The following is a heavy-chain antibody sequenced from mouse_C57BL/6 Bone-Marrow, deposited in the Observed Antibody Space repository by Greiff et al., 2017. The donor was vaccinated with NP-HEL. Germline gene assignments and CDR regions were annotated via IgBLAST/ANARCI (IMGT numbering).Heavy chain of an antibody. V-gene: IGHV6-3*01. J-gene: IGHJ1*03. D-gene: IGHD2-1*01. CDR1: GFTFSNYW. CDR3: TGGLWYPYWYFDV. Sequence: EVKLMESGGGLVQPGGSMKLSCVASGFTFSNYWMNWVRQSPEKGLEWVAQIRLKSDNYATHYAESVKGRFTISRDDSKSSVYLQMNNLRAEDTGIYYCTGGLWYPYWYFDVWGTGTTVTVSS. CDR2: IRLKSDNYAT.